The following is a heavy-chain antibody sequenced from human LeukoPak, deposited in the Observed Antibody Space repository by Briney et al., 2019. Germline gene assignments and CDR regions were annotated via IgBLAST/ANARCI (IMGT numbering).Heavy chain of an antibody. J-gene: IGHJ6*02. CDR1: GFTVSSNY. V-gene: IGHV3-53*01. Sequence: GGSLRLSCAASGFTVSSNYMSWVRQAPGKGLEWVSVIYSGGSTYYADPVKGRFTISRDNSKNTLYLQMNSLRAEDTAVYYCARRYYDFWSGPYGMDVWGQGTTVTVSS. CDR3: ARRYYDFWSGPYGMDV. CDR2: IYSGGST. D-gene: IGHD3-3*01.